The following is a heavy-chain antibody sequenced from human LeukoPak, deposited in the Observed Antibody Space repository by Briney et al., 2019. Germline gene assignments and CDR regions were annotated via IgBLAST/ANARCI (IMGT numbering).Heavy chain of an antibody. CDR3: ARVGAATYAFDI. J-gene: IGHJ3*02. D-gene: IGHD3-16*01. CDR1: GFTFGSYW. CDR2: IKSDGSST. V-gene: IGHV3-74*01. Sequence: GGSLRLSCAASGFTFGSYWMHWVRQAPGKGLVWVSRIKSDGSSTSYADSVKGRFTISRDNAKNTLYLQMNSLRAEDTAVYYCARVGAATYAFDIWGQGTMVTVSS.